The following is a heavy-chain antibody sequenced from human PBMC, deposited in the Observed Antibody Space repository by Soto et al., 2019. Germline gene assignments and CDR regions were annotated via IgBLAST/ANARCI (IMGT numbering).Heavy chain of an antibody. CDR3: AKDDMGANYYYYGMDV. CDR2: ISYDGSNK. Sequence: QVQLVESGGGVVQPGRSLRLSCAASGFTFSSYGMHWVRQAPGKGLEWVAVISYDGSNKYYADSVKGRFTISRDNSKNTLYLQMNSLRAEDTAVYYCAKDDMGANYYYYGMDVWGQGTTVTVSS. D-gene: IGHD2-15*01. CDR1: GFTFSSYG. J-gene: IGHJ6*02. V-gene: IGHV3-30*18.